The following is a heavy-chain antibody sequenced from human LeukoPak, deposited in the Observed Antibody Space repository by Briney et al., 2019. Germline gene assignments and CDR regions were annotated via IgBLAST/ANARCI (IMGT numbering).Heavy chain of an antibody. V-gene: IGHV4-31*03. Sequence: PSETLSLTCTVSGDSISTSGYYWSWIRQHPGTGLEWIAYIHYTGNTYYNPSLESRVTMSVDTSSNQFSLNVASVTAADTAVYYCARVRDDYFFDYWGQGILVTVSS. D-gene: IGHD3-3*01. J-gene: IGHJ4*02. CDR1: GDSISTSGYY. CDR3: ARVRDDYFFDY. CDR2: IHYTGNT.